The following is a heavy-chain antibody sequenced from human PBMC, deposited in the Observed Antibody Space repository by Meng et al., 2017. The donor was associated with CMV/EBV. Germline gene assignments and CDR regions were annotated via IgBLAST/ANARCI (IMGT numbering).Heavy chain of an antibody. V-gene: IGHV3-7*01. J-gene: IGHJ6*02. CDR2: IKQDGSEK. CDR3: ARDCSSTTGGMDV. CDR1: GFTFSSYW. Sequence: GESLKISCAASGFTFSSYWMSWVRQAPGKGLEWVANIKQDGSEKYYVDSVKGRFTISRDNAKNSLDLQMNSLRAEDTAVYYCARDCSSTTGGMDVWGQGTTVTVSS. D-gene: IGHD2-2*01.